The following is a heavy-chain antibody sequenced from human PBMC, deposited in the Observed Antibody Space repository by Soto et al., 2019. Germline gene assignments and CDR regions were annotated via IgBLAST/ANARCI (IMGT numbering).Heavy chain of an antibody. J-gene: IGHJ6*02. V-gene: IGHV4-61*01. CDR2: FYDSGST. D-gene: IGHD5-12*01. CDR3: AASAPPATNYYYAMDV. Sequence: SETLSLTCTVSGGSVSSGRFYWSWIRRPPEKGLEWIGYFYDSGSTNYNPSLRSRVTMSVDTSKNQFSLKLSSVTAADTAVYYCAASAPPATNYYYAMDVWGQGTTVTVSS. CDR1: GGSVSSGRFY.